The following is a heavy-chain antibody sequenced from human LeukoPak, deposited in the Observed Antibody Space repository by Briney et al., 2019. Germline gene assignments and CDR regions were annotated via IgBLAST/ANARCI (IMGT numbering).Heavy chain of an antibody. V-gene: IGHV1-46*01. D-gene: IGHD2-2*02. Sequence: ASVKVSCKASGYTFTIYYIHWVRQAPGQGLEWMGIINPCGGSTNYAQKFQGRVSMTRDTSTSTAYMELRSLRSEDTAVYYCARDRGYTSSWSETGVPNWFDPWGQGTLVTVSS. CDR1: GYTFTIYY. CDR2: INPCGGST. CDR3: ARDRGYTSSWSETGVPNWFDP. J-gene: IGHJ5*02.